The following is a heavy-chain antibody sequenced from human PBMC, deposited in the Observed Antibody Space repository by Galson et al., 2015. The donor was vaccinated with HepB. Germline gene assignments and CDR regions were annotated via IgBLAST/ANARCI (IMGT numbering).Heavy chain of an antibody. V-gene: IGHV1-69*13. CDR3: ARQLVDTAMPFDY. Sequence: SVKVSCKASGGTFSSYAISWVRQAPGQGLEWMGGIIPIFGTANYAQKFQGRVTITADESTSTAYMELSSLRSEDTAVYYCARQLVDTAMPFDYWGQGTLVTVSS. D-gene: IGHD5-18*01. CDR2: IIPIFGTA. CDR1: GGTFSSYA. J-gene: IGHJ4*02.